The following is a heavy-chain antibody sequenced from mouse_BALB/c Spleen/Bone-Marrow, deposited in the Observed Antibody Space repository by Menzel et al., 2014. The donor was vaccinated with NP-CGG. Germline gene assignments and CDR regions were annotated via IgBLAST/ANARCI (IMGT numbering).Heavy chain of an antibody. CDR2: VNPYADVS. J-gene: IGHJ4*01. V-gene: IGHV1-14*01. D-gene: IGHD2-14*01. CDR3: VRYYRYDGSCYYAMDY. Sequence: EVQLQESGPELVKPGASVKMSCKASGYTFTSYLIRWVKQKPGQGLEWIGYVNPYADVSKYNENFKGKATLTSDKSSSTAYMDLSSLTSEDSAVYYCVRYYRYDGSCYYAMDYWGQGTSVTVSS. CDR1: GYTFTSYL.